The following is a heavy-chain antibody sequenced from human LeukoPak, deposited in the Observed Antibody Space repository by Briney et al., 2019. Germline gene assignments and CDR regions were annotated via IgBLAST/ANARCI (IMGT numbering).Heavy chain of an antibody. CDR2: IYTSGST. J-gene: IGHJ5*02. CDR3: AREQVIVVVVAALRYNWFDP. CDR1: GASISSYY. V-gene: IGHV4-4*07. Sequence: PSETLSLTCTVSGASISSYYWSWIRQPAGKGLEWIGRIYTSGSTNYNPSLKSRVPMSVDTSKNQFSLKLSSVTAADTAVYYCAREQVIVVVVAALRYNWFDPWGQGTLVTVSS. D-gene: IGHD2-15*01.